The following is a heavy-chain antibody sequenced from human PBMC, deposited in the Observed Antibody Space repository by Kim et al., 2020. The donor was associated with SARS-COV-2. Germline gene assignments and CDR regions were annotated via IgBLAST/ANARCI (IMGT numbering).Heavy chain of an antibody. J-gene: IGHJ4*02. V-gene: IGHV3-7*01. CDR2: IKEDGSEA. CDR3: MRHPSTY. Sequence: GGSLRLSCVASGFIIRTYWMTWVRQPPGKGLEWVGNIKEDGSEAYYADSVKGRFTISRDNANNSLYLQMNSLRAEDTAVYYCMRHPSTYWRQGTLVIVSS. CDR1: GFIIRTYW.